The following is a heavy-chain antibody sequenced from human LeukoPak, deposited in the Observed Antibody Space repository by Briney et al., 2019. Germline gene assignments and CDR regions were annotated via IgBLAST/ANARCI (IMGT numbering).Heavy chain of an antibody. J-gene: IGHJ4*02. CDR3: AKGSNRGVATIDY. D-gene: IGHD5-12*01. CDR1: GFTFSSYG. V-gene: IGHV3-30*18. CDR2: ISYDGSNK. Sequence: GGSLRLSCAASGFTFSSYGMHWVRQAPGKGLDWVAVISYDGSNKYYADSVKGRFTISRDNSKNTLFLQMNSLRAEDTAVYYCAKGSNRGVATIDYWGQGTLVIVSS.